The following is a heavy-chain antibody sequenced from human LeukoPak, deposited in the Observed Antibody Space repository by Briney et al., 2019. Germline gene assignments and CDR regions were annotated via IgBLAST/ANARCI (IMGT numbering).Heavy chain of an antibody. CDR3: AREGNYYDSSDTGGY. V-gene: IGHV4-30-4*01. J-gene: IGHJ4*02. CDR2: FYYSGST. Sequence: KPSETLSLTCTVSGGSISSGDYYWSWIRQPPGKGLEWIGYFYYSGSTYYTPSLKSRVTISVDTSKNQFSLKLSSVTAADTAVYYCAREGNYYDSSDTGGYWGQGTLGTVSS. D-gene: IGHD3-22*01. CDR1: GGSISSGDYY.